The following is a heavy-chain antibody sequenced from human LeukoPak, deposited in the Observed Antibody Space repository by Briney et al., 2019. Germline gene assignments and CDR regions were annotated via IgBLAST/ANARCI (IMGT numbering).Heavy chain of an antibody. Sequence: GGSLRLSCAASGFTFSSYGMHWVRQAPGKGLEWVAVISYDGSNKYYADSVKGRFTISRDNSKNTLYLQMNSLRAEDTAVYYCAKDQVVVVTAIPGYWGQGTLVTVSS. V-gene: IGHV3-30*18. CDR3: AKDQVVVVTAIPGY. CDR2: ISYDGSNK. D-gene: IGHD2-21*02. CDR1: GFTFSSYG. J-gene: IGHJ4*02.